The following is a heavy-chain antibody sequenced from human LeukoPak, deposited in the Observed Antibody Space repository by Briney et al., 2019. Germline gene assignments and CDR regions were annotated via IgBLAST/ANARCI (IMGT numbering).Heavy chain of an antibody. CDR3: AREDYYDSSGYLDY. Sequence: SETLSLTCTVSGGSISSSGYYWGWLRQHPGKGLEWIGYIYYSGTTYYNPSLKSRVTISVDTSKNHFSLNLFSVTAADTAVYYCAREDYYDSSGYLDYWGQGTLVTVSS. J-gene: IGHJ4*02. CDR2: IYYSGTT. CDR1: GGSISSSGYY. V-gene: IGHV4-31*03. D-gene: IGHD3-22*01.